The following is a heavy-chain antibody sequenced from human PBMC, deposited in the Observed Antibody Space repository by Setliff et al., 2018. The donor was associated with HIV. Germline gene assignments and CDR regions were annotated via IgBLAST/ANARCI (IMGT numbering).Heavy chain of an antibody. CDR3: ARRVYCSSTTCFDF. CDR2: IYSDDYT. V-gene: IGHV3-66*04. D-gene: IGHD2-2*01. CDR1: GFSVSNKY. J-gene: IGHJ4*02. Sequence: GGSLRLSCAVSGFSVSNKYMAWVRQAPGKGLEWVSIIYSDDYTYYADSIKGRFTISRDSSKNTLYLQMTSLRAEDTAVYYCARRVYCSSTTCFDFWGLGTLVTVSS.